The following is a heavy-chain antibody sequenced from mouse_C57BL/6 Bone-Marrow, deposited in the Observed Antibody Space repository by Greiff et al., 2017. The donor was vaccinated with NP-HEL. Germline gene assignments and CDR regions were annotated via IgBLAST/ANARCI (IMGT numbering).Heavy chain of an antibody. V-gene: IGHV14-4*01. CDR3: TTGGSSPYAMDY. Sequence: VQLKESGAELVRPGASVKLSCTVSGFNIKDDYMHWVKPRPEQGLEWIGWIDPENGDTESASKFQGKATITADTSSNTAYLQLSSLTSEDTAVYYCTTGGSSPYAMDYWGQGTSVTVSS. D-gene: IGHD1-1*01. CDR1: GFNIKDDY. J-gene: IGHJ4*01. CDR2: IDPENGDT.